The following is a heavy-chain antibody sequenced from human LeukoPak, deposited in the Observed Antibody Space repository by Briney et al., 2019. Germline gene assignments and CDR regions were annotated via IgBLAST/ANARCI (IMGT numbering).Heavy chain of an antibody. CDR3: AKPKYQSGTYFDY. CDR1: GFTFSTYA. Sequence: GGSLRLSCAAPGFTFSTYALSWVRQAPGKGLEWVSSVSGTGSSTYYADSVKGRFTISRDNSKNTLSLQMNSLRAEDTAIYYCAKPKYQSGTYFDYWGQGTLVTVSS. D-gene: IGHD3-10*01. J-gene: IGHJ4*02. V-gene: IGHV3-23*01. CDR2: VSGTGSST.